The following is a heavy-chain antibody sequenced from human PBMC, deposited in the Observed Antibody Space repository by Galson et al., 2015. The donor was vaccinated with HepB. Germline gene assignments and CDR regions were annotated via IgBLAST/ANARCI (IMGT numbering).Heavy chain of an antibody. Sequence: QSGAEVKKPGESLKISCQGSGYSFTSYWIAWVRQMPGKGLEWMGIIFPGDSDTRYSPSFQGQVTISVDKSNSIAYLQWSTLKAADTAMYYCARLGAPYERSEYSKNWFDPWGQGTLVTVSS. V-gene: IGHV5-51*03. CDR3: ARLGAPYERSEYSKNWFDP. CDR1: GYSFTSYW. CDR2: IFPGDSDT. D-gene: IGHD3-22*01. J-gene: IGHJ5*02.